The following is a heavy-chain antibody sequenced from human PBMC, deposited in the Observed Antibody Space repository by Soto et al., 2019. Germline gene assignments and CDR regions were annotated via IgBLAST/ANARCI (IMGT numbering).Heavy chain of an antibody. D-gene: IGHD3-3*01. CDR1: GGAISSSSYY. J-gene: IGHJ4*02. CDR3: ATTAIFGVVIGR. Sequence: AETVSLTCTVSGGAISSSSYYWAWFRQPPGKGLEWIGSIYYSGSTYYTPSLKRRATISVDTCKNRFTLKRSSVSSADTALEYGATTAIFGVVIGRWGQGTPSTVSS. V-gene: IGHV4-39*01. CDR2: IYYSGST.